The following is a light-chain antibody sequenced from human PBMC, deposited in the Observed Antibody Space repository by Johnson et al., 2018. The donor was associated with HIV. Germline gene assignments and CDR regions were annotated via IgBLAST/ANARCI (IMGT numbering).Light chain of an antibody. V-gene: IGLV1-51*01. J-gene: IGLJ1*01. CDR3: RTWDNSLSSGV. CDR1: SSNIGNNF. Sequence: QPVLTQPPSVSAAPGQKVTVSCSGSSSNIGNNFVSWYQQVPGTAPKLLIYDTDKRPSGIPDRFSGSKSGTSATLGISGLQTGDEADYYCRTWDNSLSSGVFGSGTKVTVL. CDR2: DTD.